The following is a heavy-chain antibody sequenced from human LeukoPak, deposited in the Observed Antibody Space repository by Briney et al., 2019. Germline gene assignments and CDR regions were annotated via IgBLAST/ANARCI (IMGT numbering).Heavy chain of an antibody. CDR2: IYYSGST. CDR1: GGSMSSNY. Sequence: SETLSLTCTVSGGSMSSNYWSWIRQPPGKGLEWIGHIYYSGSTNYNPSLKSRVTVSVDTSKNQFSLKLSSVTAADTAVYYCARGAGNYYFYGMDVWGQGTTVTVSS. CDR3: ARGAGNYYFYGMDV. V-gene: IGHV4-59*01. J-gene: IGHJ6*02.